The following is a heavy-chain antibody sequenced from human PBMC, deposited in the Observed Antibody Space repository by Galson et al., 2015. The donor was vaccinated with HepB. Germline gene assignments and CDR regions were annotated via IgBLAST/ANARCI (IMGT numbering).Heavy chain of an antibody. J-gene: IGHJ4*02. Sequence: SLRLSCAASGFTFSSYAMHWVRQAPGKGLEWVAVISYDGSNKYYADSVKGRFTISRDNSKNTLYLQMNSLRAEDTAVYYCARDTNQMPFDYWGQGTLVTVSS. CDR1: GFTFSSYA. D-gene: IGHD1-14*01. CDR2: ISYDGSNK. CDR3: ARDTNQMPFDY. V-gene: IGHV3-30*04.